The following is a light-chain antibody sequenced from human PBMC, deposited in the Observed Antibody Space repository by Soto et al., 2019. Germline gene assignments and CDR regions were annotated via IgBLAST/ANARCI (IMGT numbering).Light chain of an antibody. CDR2: GVS. CDR3: SSFXXXSVXX. CDR1: SSDVGGXNY. Sequence: QSVLTQPASVSGSPGQTITISCTGTSSDVGGXNYVSWYQQXXGXAPTLVIYGVSYRPSGVSARFSGSKFQNTASLTISGXXAEDEADYYCSSFXXXSVXXFGGGTKLTVL. V-gene: IGLV2-14*01. J-gene: IGLJ3*02.